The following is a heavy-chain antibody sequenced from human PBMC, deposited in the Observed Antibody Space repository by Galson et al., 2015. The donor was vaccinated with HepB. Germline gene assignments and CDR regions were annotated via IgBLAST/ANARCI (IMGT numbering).Heavy chain of an antibody. CDR3: ARGESSSPLDY. V-gene: IGHV4-59*01. J-gene: IGHJ4*02. D-gene: IGHD6-13*01. Sequence: ETLSLTCTVSGGSISSYYWSWIRQPPGKGLEWIGYIYYSGSTNYNPSLKSRVTISVDTSKNQFSLKLSSVTAADTAVYYCARGESSSPLDYWGQGTLVTVSS. CDR2: IYYSGST. CDR1: GGSISSYY.